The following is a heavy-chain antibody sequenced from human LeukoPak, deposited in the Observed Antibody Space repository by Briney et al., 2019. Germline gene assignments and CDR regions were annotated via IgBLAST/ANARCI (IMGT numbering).Heavy chain of an antibody. CDR1: GFTFSSYW. CDR3: ARETGIAAAGLDY. J-gene: IGHJ4*02. Sequence: GGSLRLSCAASGFTFSSYWMSWVRQAPGKGLEWLANIKQDGSEKYYVDSVKGRFTISRDNAKNSLYLQMNSLRAEDTAVYYCARETGIAAAGLDYWGQGTLVTVSS. V-gene: IGHV3-7*01. D-gene: IGHD6-13*01. CDR2: IKQDGSEK.